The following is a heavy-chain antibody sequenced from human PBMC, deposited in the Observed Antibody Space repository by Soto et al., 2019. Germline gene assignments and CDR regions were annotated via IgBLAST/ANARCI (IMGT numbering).Heavy chain of an antibody. CDR1: GFTFSSYG. V-gene: IGHV3-33*01. J-gene: IGHJ6*03. CDR3: ARTYYYYYRDV. Sequence: GGSLRLSCAASGFTFSSYGMHWVRQAPGKGLEWVAVIWYDGSNKYYADSVKGRFTISRDNSKNTLYLQMNSLRAEDTAVYYWARTYYYYYRDVWGKGTTVPVSS. CDR2: IWYDGSNK.